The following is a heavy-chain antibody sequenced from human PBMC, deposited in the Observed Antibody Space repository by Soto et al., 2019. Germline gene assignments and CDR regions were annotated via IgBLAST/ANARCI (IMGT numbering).Heavy chain of an antibody. V-gene: IGHV1-3*01. Sequence: GASVKVSCKACGDSFNSYAMHWARQAPGQRLEWMGWINAGNGNTKYSQKFQGRVTITRDTSASTAYMELSSLRSEDTAVYYCARGLVETPGGWGYWGQGTQVTVSS. J-gene: IGHJ4*02. D-gene: IGHD1-26*01. CDR1: GDSFNSYA. CDR2: INAGNGNT. CDR3: ARGLVETPGGWGY.